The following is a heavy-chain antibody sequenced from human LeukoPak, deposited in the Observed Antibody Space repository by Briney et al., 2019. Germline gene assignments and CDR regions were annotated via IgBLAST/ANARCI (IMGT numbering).Heavy chain of an antibody. D-gene: IGHD3-10*01. V-gene: IGHV4-34*01. J-gene: IGHJ6*03. Sequence: PPETLSLTCAVYSGSFSGYYWSWIRQPPGKGLEWIGSIYYSGSTYYNPSLKSRVTMSVDTSKNQFSLKLSSVTAADTAVYYCARAVGSGSFQTYYYYMDVWGKGTTVTISS. CDR2: IYYSGST. CDR3: ARAVGSGSFQTYYYYMDV. CDR1: SGSFSGYY.